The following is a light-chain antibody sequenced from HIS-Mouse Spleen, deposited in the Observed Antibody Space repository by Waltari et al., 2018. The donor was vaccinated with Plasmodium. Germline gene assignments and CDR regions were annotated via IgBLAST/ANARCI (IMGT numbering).Light chain of an antibody. Sequence: DIQMTQSPSTLSASVGDRVTITCRASQSISSWLAWYQQKPGKAPKLLIYKASSLESVVPSRFSGSGSGTEFTLAISNLQPDDFATYYCQQYNSYSWTFGQGTKVEIK. CDR2: KAS. V-gene: IGKV1-5*03. J-gene: IGKJ1*01. CDR1: QSISSW. CDR3: QQYNSYSWT.